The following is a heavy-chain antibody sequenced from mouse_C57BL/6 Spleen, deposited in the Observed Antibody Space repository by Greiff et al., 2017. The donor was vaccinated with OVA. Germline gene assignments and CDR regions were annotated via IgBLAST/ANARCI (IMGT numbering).Heavy chain of an antibody. CDR1: GYTFTSYW. D-gene: IGHD1-1*01. J-gene: IGHJ2*01. V-gene: IGHV1-61*01. Sequence: QVQLQQPGAELVRPGSSVKLSCKASGYTFTSYWMDWVKQRPGQGLEWIGNIYPSDSETHYNQKFKDKATLTVDKSSSTAYMQLSSLTSEDSAVYYCARAYGSTLDCWGQGTTLTVSS. CDR2: IYPSDSET. CDR3: ARAYGSTLDC.